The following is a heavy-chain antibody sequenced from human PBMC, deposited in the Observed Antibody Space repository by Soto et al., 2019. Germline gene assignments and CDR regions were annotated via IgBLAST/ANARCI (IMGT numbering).Heavy chain of an antibody. Sequence: GGFLRLSCAASGFTFSSYGMHWVRQAPGKGLEWVAVISYDGSNKYYADSVKGRFTISRDNSKNTLYLQMNSLRAEDTAVYYCAKTNDIATGAFDIWGQGTMVTVSS. V-gene: IGHV3-30*18. CDR3: AKTNDIATGAFDI. J-gene: IGHJ3*02. D-gene: IGHD3-9*01. CDR1: GFTFSSYG. CDR2: ISYDGSNK.